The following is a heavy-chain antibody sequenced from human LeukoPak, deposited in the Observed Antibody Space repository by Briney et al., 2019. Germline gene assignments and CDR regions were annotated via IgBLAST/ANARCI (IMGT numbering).Heavy chain of an antibody. CDR3: AKAHHYSDSSGYSDY. D-gene: IGHD3-22*01. CDR2: ISDSGSST. CDR1: GFTFSNYA. V-gene: IGHV3-23*01. Sequence: GGSLRLSCAASGFTFSNYAMSWVRQAPGKGLEWVSAISDSGSSTYHADSVKGRFTISRDNSKNTLYLQMNSLRAEDTAVYYCAKAHHYSDSSGYSDYWGQGTLVTVSS. J-gene: IGHJ4*02.